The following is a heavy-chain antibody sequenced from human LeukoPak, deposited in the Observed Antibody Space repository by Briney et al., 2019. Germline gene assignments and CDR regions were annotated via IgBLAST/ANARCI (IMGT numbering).Heavy chain of an antibody. D-gene: IGHD2-2*01. V-gene: IGHV1-8*01. CDR1: GYTFTSYD. CDR2: MNPNSGNT. CDR3: ARGFRYCSSTSCYSLRAADY. J-gene: IGHJ4*02. Sequence: ASVKVSCKASGYTFTSYDINWVRQATGQGLEWMGWMNPNSGNTGYAQKFQGRVTMTRNTSISTAYMELSSLRSEDTAVYYCARGFRYCSSTSCYSLRAADYWGQGTLVTVSS.